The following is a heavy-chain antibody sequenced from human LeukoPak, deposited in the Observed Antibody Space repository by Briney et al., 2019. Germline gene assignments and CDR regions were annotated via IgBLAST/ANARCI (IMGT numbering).Heavy chain of an antibody. Sequence: ASVKVSCKASGYTFTSHDINWVRQATGQGLEWMGWMNPNSGNTGYALKFQGRVTMTRDTSISTAYMELSSLRSEDTAVYYCAREDIVVVPPARPLRPWGQGTLVTVSS. J-gene: IGHJ5*02. CDR3: AREDIVVVPPARPLRP. CDR2: MNPNSGNT. D-gene: IGHD2-2*01. V-gene: IGHV1-8*01. CDR1: GYTFTSHD.